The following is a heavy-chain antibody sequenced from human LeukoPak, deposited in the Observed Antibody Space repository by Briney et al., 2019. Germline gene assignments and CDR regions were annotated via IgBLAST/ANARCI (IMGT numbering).Heavy chain of an antibody. J-gene: IGHJ5*02. CDR1: GGSISSGSYY. D-gene: IGHD5-24*01. CDR2: IYTSGST. Sequence: SETPSLTCTVSGGSISSGSYYWSWIRQPAGKGLEWIGRIYTSGSTNYNPSLKSRVTISVDTSKNQFSLKLSSVTAADTAVYYCARVGMATISTWGQGTLVTVSS. V-gene: IGHV4-61*02. CDR3: ARVGMATIST.